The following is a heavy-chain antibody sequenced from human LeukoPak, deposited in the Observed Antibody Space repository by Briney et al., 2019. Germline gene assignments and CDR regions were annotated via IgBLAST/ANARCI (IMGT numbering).Heavy chain of an antibody. J-gene: IGHJ4*02. CDR2: IRRKAYGGAT. Sequence: GGSLRLSCTASGFTFGDYAMSWVRQAPGKGLDWVGFIRRKAYGGATEYAASVKGRFTISRDDSKSIAYLQMNSLKTEDTAVYYCTRVNEGLEWLRFGVEAGGYFDYWGQGTLVTVSS. CDR1: GFTFGDYA. D-gene: IGHD5-12*01. V-gene: IGHV3-49*04. CDR3: TRVNEGLEWLRFGVEAGGYFDY.